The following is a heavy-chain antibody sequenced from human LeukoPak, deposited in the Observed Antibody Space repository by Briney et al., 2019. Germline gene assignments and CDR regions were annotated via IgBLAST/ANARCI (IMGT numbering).Heavy chain of an antibody. CDR1: GFTFSSYG. D-gene: IGHD7-27*01. CDR3: ARRGDNWGFFDY. J-gene: IGHJ4*02. CDR2: ISGSGDST. V-gene: IGHV3-23*01. Sequence: GGSLGLSCAASGFTFSSYGMSWVRQAPGKGLEWVSAISGSGDSTYFADSVKGRFTISRDNSKNTLYLQMNSLKAEDTAIYYCARRGDNWGFFDYWGQGTLVTVSS.